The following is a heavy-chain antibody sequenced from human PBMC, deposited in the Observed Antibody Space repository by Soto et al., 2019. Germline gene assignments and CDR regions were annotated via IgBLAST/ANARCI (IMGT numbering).Heavy chain of an antibody. J-gene: IGHJ6*03. CDR1: GFTFSSYG. V-gene: IGHV3-33*01. CDR2: TWYDGTNK. D-gene: IGHD7-27*01. CDR3: ARGLGAYYYYMDV. Sequence: GGSLRLSCAASGFTFSSYGMHWVRQAPGKGLDWVAITWYDGTNKYYADSVKGRFTISRDNSKNTLYLQMNSLRAEDTAVYYCARGLGAYYYYMDVWGKGTTVTVS.